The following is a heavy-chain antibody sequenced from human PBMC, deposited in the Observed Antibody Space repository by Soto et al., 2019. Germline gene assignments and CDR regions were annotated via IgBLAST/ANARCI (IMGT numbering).Heavy chain of an antibody. CDR3: ARERGKGWLPKYYYGMDV. J-gene: IGHJ6*02. V-gene: IGHV4-31*01. CDR1: GGSISSGGYY. Sequence: QVQLQESGPGLVKPSQTLSLTCTVSGGSISSGGYYWSWIRQHPGKGLEWIGYIYYSGSTYYNPSLKSPVTISVETAKNQFSLKLGSVTAADTAVYYCARERGKGWLPKYYYGMDVWGQGTTVTVSS. D-gene: IGHD5-12*01. CDR2: IYYSGST.